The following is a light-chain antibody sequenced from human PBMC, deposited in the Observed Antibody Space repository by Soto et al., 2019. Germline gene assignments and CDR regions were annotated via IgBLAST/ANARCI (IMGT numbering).Light chain of an antibody. CDR3: AAWDDSLNVHV. CDR2: SNN. J-gene: IGLJ1*01. Sequence: QSVLTQPPSASGTPGQRVTISCSGSSSNIGSNYVYWYQQLPGTAPKLLIYSNNQRPSGVPDRFSGSKSGTSASLAISGLQSEDEADYYCAAWDDSLNVHVFGTGTKVTVL. V-gene: IGLV1-44*01. CDR1: SSNIGSNY.